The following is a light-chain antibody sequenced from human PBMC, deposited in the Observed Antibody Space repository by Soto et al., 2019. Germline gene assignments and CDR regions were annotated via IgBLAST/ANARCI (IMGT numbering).Light chain of an antibody. CDR2: WAS. CDR3: PQYYSMPY. Sequence: DIVMTQSPDSLAVSLGERATINCKSSQSVFYSSNNKNYLAWYQNKPGQPPKLLIYWASTRKSGVPDRFSGSGSGTDFTLTISSLQAEDVAVYYCPQYYSMPYFGPVPKVDSK. J-gene: IGKJ3*01. V-gene: IGKV4-1*01. CDR1: QSVFYSSNNKNY.